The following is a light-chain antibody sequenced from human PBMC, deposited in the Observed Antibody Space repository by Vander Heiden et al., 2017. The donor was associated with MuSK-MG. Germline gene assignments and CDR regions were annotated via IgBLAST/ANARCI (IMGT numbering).Light chain of an antibody. CDR3: QQDNSSPST. J-gene: IGKJ2*01. Sequence: DIQMTQSPSTLSASVGDRVTITCRASQSISTWLAWYQQKPGKAPNLLIYKASSLESGVPSRFNGSGSGTEFTLTISSLQPDDFATYYCQQDNSSPSTFGQGTKLDIK. CDR1: QSISTW. V-gene: IGKV1-5*03. CDR2: KAS.